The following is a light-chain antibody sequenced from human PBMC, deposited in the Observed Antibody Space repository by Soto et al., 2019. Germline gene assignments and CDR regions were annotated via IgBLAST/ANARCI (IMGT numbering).Light chain of an antibody. CDR3: SSYAGSNNFVV. J-gene: IGLJ2*01. Sequence: ALTQPPSASGSPGQSVTISCTGTNSDVGGYNYVSWYQQHPGKAPKLMIYELNKRPSGVPDRFSGSKSGNTASLTVSGLQAEDEADYYCSSYAGSNNFVVFGGGTKLTVL. CDR2: ELN. V-gene: IGLV2-8*01. CDR1: NSDVGGYNY.